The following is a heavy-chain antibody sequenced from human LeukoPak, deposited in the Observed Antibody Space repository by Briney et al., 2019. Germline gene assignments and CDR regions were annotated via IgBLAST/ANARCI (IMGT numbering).Heavy chain of an antibody. V-gene: IGHV3-33*08. J-gene: IGHJ3*02. CDR2: IWYDGSKK. CDR3: ARWGGDYSAFDI. Sequence: PGGSLRLSCAASGFTFSTYAMHWVRQAPGKGLEWVAVIWYDGSKKYHADPVKGRFTISRDNSKNTLYLQMNSLRAEDTAVYYCARWGGDYSAFDIWGQGTMVTVSS. CDR1: GFTFSTYA. D-gene: IGHD4-17*01.